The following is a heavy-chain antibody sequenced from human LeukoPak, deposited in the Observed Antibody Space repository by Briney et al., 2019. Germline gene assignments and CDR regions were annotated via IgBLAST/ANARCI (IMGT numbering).Heavy chain of an antibody. J-gene: IGHJ3*02. CDR2: IYHSGST. D-gene: IGHD2-2*02. V-gene: IGHV4-30-2*01. CDR1: GGSISSGGYS. Sequence: SETLSLTCAVSGGSISSGGYSWSWIRQPPGKGLEWIGYIYHSGSTYYNPSLKSRVTISVDRSKNQFSLKLSSVTAADTAVYYCAREATYCSSTSCYRAFDIWGQGTMVTVSS. CDR3: AREATYCSSTSCYRAFDI.